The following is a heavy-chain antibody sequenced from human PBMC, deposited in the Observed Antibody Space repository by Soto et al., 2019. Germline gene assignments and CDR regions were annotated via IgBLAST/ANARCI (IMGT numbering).Heavy chain of an antibody. J-gene: IGHJ1*01. D-gene: IGHD3-22*01. Sequence: GESLKISCKGSGYSFTSYWISWVRQMPGKGLEWMGRIDASDSYTNYSPSFQGHVTISADKSISTAYLQWSSLKAWDTAMYYCASTYYDSSGYGLQHWGQGTLVTISS. CDR1: GYSFTSYW. V-gene: IGHV5-10-1*01. CDR3: ASTYYDSSGYGLQH. CDR2: IDASDSYT.